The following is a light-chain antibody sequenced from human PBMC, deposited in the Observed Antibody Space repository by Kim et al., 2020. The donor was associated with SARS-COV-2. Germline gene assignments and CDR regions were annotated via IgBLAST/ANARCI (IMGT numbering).Light chain of an antibody. CDR1: SSDVGGFNY. V-gene: IGLV2-14*04. J-gene: IGLJ1*01. CDR3: TSYTASSTFV. Sequence: QSITISCSGTSSDVGGFNYVSWYQQHPGKTPELMIYDVTKRPSGVSDRFSGSKSGSTASLTISELQAEDEADYYCTSYTASSTFVFGTGTKVTVL. CDR2: DVT.